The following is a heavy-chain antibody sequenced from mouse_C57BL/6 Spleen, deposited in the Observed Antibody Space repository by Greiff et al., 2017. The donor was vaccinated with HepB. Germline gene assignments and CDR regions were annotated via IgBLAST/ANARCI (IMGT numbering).Heavy chain of an antibody. CDR2: INPGSGGT. V-gene: IGHV1-54*01. J-gene: IGHJ2*01. CDR3: ARRGDFDD. CDR1: GYAFTNYL. Sequence: QVQLQQSGAELVRPGTSVKVSCKASGYAFTNYLIEWVKQRPGQGLEWIGVINPGSGGTNYNEKFKGKATLTADKSSSTAYMQLSSLTSEDSAVYFCARRGDFDDWGQGTTLTVSS.